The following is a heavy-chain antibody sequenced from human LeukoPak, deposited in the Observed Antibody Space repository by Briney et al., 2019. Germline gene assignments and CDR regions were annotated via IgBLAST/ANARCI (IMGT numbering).Heavy chain of an antibody. CDR2: IRYDGTNK. V-gene: IGHV3-30*02. Sequence: GGSLRLSCAASGFTFSAYGIHWVRQAPGKGLEWVAFIRYDGTNKWYADSVKGRFTISRDNSKNMLYLQMNSLRAEDTAVYHCARDRDYGDYPSAYYYYMDVWGKGTTVTVSS. CDR3: ARDRDYGDYPSAYYYYMDV. CDR1: GFTFSAYG. D-gene: IGHD4-17*01. J-gene: IGHJ6*03.